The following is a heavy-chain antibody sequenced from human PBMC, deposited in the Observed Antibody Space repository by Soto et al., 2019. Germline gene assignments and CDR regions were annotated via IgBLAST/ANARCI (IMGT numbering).Heavy chain of an antibody. D-gene: IGHD4-17*01. Sequence: QVRLVQSGAEVKKPGSSVKVSCKASGGTFSNYANAWLRQAPGQGLEWMGGIILPFGTPNYAQKFQGRVTISADESMTTAYMEMSGLTSEDTAVYYCARGPDYEGYFDYWGRGTLVTVSS. J-gene: IGHJ4*02. CDR2: IILPFGTP. CDR3: ARGPDYEGYFDY. CDR1: GGTFSNYA. V-gene: IGHV1-69*12.